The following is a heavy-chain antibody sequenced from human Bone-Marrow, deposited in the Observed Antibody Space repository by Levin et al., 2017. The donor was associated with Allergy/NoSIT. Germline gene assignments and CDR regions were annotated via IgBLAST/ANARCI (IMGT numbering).Heavy chain of an antibody. J-gene: IGHJ4*02. D-gene: IGHD6-19*01. CDR1: GFTFNSYA. V-gene: IGHV3-23*01. Sequence: GGSLRLSCAASGFTFNSYAMSWVRQVAGKGLEWVSAISGSGANTYYSDSVKGRFTISRDNSNNTVFLQMHSLRAEDTALYFCAQCRGSGWFPDYWGQGTLVTVSS. CDR2: ISGSGANT. CDR3: AQCRGSGWFPDY.